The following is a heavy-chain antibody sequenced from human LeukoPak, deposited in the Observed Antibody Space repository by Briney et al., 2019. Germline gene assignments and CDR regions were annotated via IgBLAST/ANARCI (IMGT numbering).Heavy chain of an antibody. J-gene: IGHJ6*03. Sequence: SETLSLNCTVSGDSISGYYWSWIRKPPGKGLEWIGYVYYSGTTSYNPSLQSRVTISVDTSKNQISLKLTSVTAADTAVYYCARDVGSRMQPYRYYYYMDVWGKGTTVTVSS. CDR3: ARDVGSRMQPYRYYYYMDV. D-gene: IGHD3-10*01. CDR2: VYYSGTT. V-gene: IGHV4-59*01. CDR1: GDSISGYY.